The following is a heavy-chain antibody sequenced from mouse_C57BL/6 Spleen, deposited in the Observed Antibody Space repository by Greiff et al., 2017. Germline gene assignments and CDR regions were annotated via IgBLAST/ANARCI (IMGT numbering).Heavy chain of an antibody. J-gene: IGHJ4*01. Sequence: VQLQQSGPELVKPGASVKISCTASGYTFTDYYMNWVKQSHGKSLEWIGDINPNNGGTSYNQKFKGKATLTVDKSSSTAYMELRSLTSEDSAVYYWAREYYGSSGGAMDYWGQGTSVTVSS. CDR3: AREYYGSSGGAMDY. D-gene: IGHD1-1*01. CDR1: GYTFTDYY. CDR2: INPNNGGT. V-gene: IGHV1-26*01.